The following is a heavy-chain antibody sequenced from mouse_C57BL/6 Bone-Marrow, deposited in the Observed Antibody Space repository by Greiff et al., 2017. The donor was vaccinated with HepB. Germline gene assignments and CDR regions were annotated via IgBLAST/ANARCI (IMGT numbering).Heavy chain of an antibody. D-gene: IGHD1-1*01. CDR1: GYTFTSYW. CDR2: IDPSDSYT. V-gene: IGHV1-50*01. J-gene: IGHJ4*01. Sequence: QVQLQQPGAELVKPGASVKLSCKASGYTFTSYWMQWVKQRPGQGLEWIGEIDPSDSYTNYNQKFKGKATLTVDTSSSTAYIQLSSLTSEDSAVYYCARDYGSRRYAMDYWGQGTSVTVSS. CDR3: ARDYGSRRYAMDY.